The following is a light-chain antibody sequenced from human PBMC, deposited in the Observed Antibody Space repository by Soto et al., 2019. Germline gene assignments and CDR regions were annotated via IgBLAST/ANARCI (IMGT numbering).Light chain of an antibody. J-gene: IGKJ1*01. V-gene: IGKV1-5*01. Sequence: DIQMTQSPSTLSASVGDRVTITCRASQSIRSWLAWYQQKPGKAPKLLISRASTLESGVPSRFSGSGSGTEFTLTISSLQPDDFATYYCQHYASDPWTFDQGTKVEIK. CDR1: QSIRSW. CDR3: QHYASDPWT. CDR2: RAS.